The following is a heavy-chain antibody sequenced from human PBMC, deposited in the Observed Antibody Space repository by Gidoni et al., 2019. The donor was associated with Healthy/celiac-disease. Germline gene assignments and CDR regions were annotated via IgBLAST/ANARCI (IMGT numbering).Heavy chain of an antibody. CDR1: GGSISSSSYY. CDR2: IYYSGST. J-gene: IGHJ3*02. D-gene: IGHD2-21*02. V-gene: IGHV4-39*01. CDR3: ARYCGGDCYSAFDI. Sequence: QLQLQESGPGLVKPSETLSLTCTVSGGSISSSSYYWGWIRQPPGKGLEWIGSIYYSGSTYYNPSLKSRVTISVDTSKNQFSLKLSSVTAADTAVYYCARYCGGDCYSAFDIWGQGTMVTVSS.